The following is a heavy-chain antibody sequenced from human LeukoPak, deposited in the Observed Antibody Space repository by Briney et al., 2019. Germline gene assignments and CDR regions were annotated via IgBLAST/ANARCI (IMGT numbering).Heavy chain of an antibody. Sequence: GGSLRLSCAASGFMFNSYWMSWVRQAPGKGLEWVADIKEDGSEKSYVDSVKGRFTISRDNAKNSLYLQMNTLRGEDTAVYYCAQSKGYLDYWGQGTLVIVSS. CDR3: AQSKGYLDY. CDR2: IKEDGSEK. J-gene: IGHJ4*02. V-gene: IGHV3-7*03. CDR1: GFMFNSYW.